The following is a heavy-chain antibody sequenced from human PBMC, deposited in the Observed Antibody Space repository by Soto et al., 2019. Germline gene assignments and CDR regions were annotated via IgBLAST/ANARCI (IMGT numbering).Heavy chain of an antibody. V-gene: IGHV3-30-3*01. CDR3: ARVRGRWTGRIFRGGGY. J-gene: IGHJ6*01. CDR1: GFTFSSYA. CDR2: ISYDGSNK. D-gene: IGHD2-21*01. Sequence: GGSLRLSCSASGFTFSSYAMHWVRQAPGKGLEWVAVISYDGSNKYYADSVKGRFTISRDNSKNTLYLQMNSLRAEDTAVYYGARVRGRWTGRIFRGGGYRGQGSRGTVAS.